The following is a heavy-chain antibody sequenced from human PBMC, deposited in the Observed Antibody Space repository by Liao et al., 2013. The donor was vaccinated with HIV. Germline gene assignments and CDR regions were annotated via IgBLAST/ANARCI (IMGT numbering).Heavy chain of an antibody. CDR1: GGSFSGYY. V-gene: IGHV4-34*01. CDR2: INHSGST. J-gene: IGHJ4*02. D-gene: IGHD4-17*01. CDR3: ARGTTVFYVDY. Sequence: QVQLQQWGAGLLKPSETLSLTCAVYGGSFSGYYWSWIRQPPGKGLEWIGEINHSGSTNYKSSLKSRVTISVDTSKNQFSLKLSSVTAADTAVYYCARGTTVFYVDYWGQGTLVTVSS.